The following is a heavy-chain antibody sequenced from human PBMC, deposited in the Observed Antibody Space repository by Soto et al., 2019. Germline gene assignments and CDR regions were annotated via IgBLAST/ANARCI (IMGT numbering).Heavy chain of an antibody. CDR1: GASISGFY. J-gene: IGHJ5*02. CDR2: IYATGTT. CDR3: VRDGTKTLRDWFDP. Sequence: SETLSLTCTVSGASISGFYWSWIRKSAGKGLEWIGRIYATGTTNYNPSLKSRVMMSVDTSKKQFSLKLRSVTAADTAVYYCVRDGTKTLRDWFDPWGQGISVTVS. V-gene: IGHV4-4*07. D-gene: IGHD1-1*01.